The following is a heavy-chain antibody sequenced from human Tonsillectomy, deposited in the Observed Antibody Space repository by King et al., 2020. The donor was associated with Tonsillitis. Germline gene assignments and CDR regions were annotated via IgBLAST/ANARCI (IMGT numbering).Heavy chain of an antibody. V-gene: IGHV4-34*01. Sequence: VQLPQWGAGLLKPSETLSLTCAVYGGSFSGYYWSWIRQPPGKGLEWIGEINHSGSTNYNPSLKSRVTISVDTSKNQFSLKLSSVTAADTAVYYCARESGYSYGLYYYYYYMDVWGKGTTVTVSS. CDR3: ARESGYSYGLYYYYYYMDV. CDR1: GGSFSGYY. D-gene: IGHD5-18*01. J-gene: IGHJ6*03. CDR2: INHSGST.